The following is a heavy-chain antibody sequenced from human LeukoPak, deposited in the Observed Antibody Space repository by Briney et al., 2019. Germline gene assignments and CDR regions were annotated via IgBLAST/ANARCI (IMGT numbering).Heavy chain of an antibody. CDR1: GYTFTSYY. Sequence: ASVKVSCKASGYTFTSYYMHWVRQAPGQGLEWMGIINPSGGSTSYAQKFQGRVTMTRDTSTSTVYMELSSLRSEDTAMYYCARDHSPRITMVRGVNGFDYWGQGTLVTVSS. J-gene: IGHJ4*02. V-gene: IGHV1-46*01. CDR2: INPSGGST. D-gene: IGHD3-10*01. CDR3: ARDHSPRITMVRGVNGFDY.